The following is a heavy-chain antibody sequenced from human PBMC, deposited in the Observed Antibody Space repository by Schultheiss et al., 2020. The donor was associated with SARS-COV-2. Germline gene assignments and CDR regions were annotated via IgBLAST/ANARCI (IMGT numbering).Heavy chain of an antibody. CDR2: IYYSGST. V-gene: IGHV4-39*01. D-gene: IGHD5-24*01. CDR3: ATRDGRVDY. J-gene: IGHJ4*02. Sequence: SETLSLTCTVSGGSISSSSYYWGWIRQPPGKGLEWIGSIYYSGSTYYNPSLKSRVTISVDTSKSQFSLKLSSVTTADTAVYSSATRDGRVDYWGQGTLVTVSS. CDR1: GGSISSSSYY.